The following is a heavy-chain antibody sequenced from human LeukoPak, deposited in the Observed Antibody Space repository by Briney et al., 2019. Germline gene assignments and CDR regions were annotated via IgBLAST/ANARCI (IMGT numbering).Heavy chain of an antibody. Sequence: ASVKVSCKASGYIFTSYAMHWVRQAPGQRLEWMGWINAGNGNTKYSQKFQGRVTITRDTSASTAYMEVSSLRSEDTAVYYCARTPDCDKFDYWGQGTLVTVSS. CDR3: ARTPDCDKFDY. D-gene: IGHD2-21*02. J-gene: IGHJ4*02. CDR1: GYIFTSYA. CDR2: INAGNGNT. V-gene: IGHV1-3*01.